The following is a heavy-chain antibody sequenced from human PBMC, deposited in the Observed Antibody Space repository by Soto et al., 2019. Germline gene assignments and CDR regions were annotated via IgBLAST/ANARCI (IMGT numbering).Heavy chain of an antibody. J-gene: IGHJ4*02. V-gene: IGHV3-49*03. Sequence: GGSLRLSCPASGFTFCNFLMSWFRQAPGKGMEWVGFIRSQPYGGTAEYAASVRGRFTISRDDSKGIAYLQMNSLQTEDSGVYYCIGSFPFWGQGTLVTVSS. CDR1: GFTFCNFL. D-gene: IGHD3-10*01. CDR3: IGSFPF. CDR2: IRSQPYGGTA.